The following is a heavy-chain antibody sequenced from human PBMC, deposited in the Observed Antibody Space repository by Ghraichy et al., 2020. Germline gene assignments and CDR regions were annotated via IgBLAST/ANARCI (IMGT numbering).Heavy chain of an antibody. V-gene: IGHV4-39*01. D-gene: IGHD3-22*01. CDR3: ARQSFYDSSGYYYDY. CDR2: IYFGGST. CDR1: NASISSSSSY. J-gene: IGHJ4*02. Sequence: SETLSLICTVSNASISSSSSYWGWIRQPPGKGLEWIGSIYFGGSTDYNPSLKSRVTISVDTSKNHFSLDLGSGTAADTAVYYCARQSFYDSSGYYYDYWGQGTLVTVSS.